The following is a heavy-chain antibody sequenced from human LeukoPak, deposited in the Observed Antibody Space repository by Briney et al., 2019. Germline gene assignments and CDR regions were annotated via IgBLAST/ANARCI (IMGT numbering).Heavy chain of an antibody. J-gene: IGHJ3*02. CDR1: GGTFSSYA. CDR3: ARESTSRGYCTNGVCSSWAFDI. D-gene: IGHD2-8*01. CDR2: IIPIFGIA. Sequence: SVKVSCKSSGGTFSSYAISWVRQAPGQGLEWMGRIIPIFGIANYAQKFQGRVTITADKSTSTAYMELSSLRSEDTAVYYCARESTSRGYCTNGVCSSWAFDIWGQGTMVTVSS. V-gene: IGHV1-69*04.